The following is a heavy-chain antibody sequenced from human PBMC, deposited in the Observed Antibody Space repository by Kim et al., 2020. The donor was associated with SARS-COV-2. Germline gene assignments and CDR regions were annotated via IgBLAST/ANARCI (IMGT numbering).Heavy chain of an antibody. D-gene: IGHD1-26*01. V-gene: IGHV3-74*01. CDR3: SRYRVANDAFDI. J-gene: IGHJ3*02. Sequence: INADSGKGRLTISRNNAKNTLYLQMNSLRAEDTAVYYCSRYRVANDAFDIWGQGTMVIVSS.